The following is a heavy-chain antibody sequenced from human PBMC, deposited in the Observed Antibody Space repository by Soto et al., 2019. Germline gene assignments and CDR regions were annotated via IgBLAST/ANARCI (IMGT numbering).Heavy chain of an antibody. Sequence: EVQLVESGGGLVKPGGSLRLSCAASGFTFSNAWMSWVRQAPGKGLEWVGRIKRKTDGGTTDYAAPVKGRFTISRDDSKNTLYLQMNSLKTEDTAVYYCTTDRSNCSSTSCYTWYYYGMDVWGQGTTVTVSS. D-gene: IGHD2-2*02. V-gene: IGHV3-15*01. CDR1: GFTFSNAW. CDR2: IKRKTDGGTT. CDR3: TTDRSNCSSTSCYTWYYYGMDV. J-gene: IGHJ6*02.